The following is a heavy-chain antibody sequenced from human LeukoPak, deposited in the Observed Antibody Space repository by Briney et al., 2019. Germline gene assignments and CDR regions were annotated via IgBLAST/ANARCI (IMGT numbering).Heavy chain of an antibody. CDR2: IIPIFGTA. J-gene: IGHJ5*02. D-gene: IGHD1-26*01. V-gene: IGHV1-69*05. CDR3: ARVPSYSDNWFDP. CDR1: GGTFSSYA. Sequence: ASVKVSCKASGGTFSSYAISWARQAPGQGLEWMGGIIPIFGTANYAQKFQGRVTITTDESTSTAYMELSSLRSEDTAVYYCARVPSYSDNWFDPWGQGTLVTASS.